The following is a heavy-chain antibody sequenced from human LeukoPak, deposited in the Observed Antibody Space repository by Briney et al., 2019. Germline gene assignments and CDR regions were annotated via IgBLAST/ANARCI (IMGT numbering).Heavy chain of an antibody. Sequence: PSETLSLTCTVSGDSISSYYWSWMRQPPGKELEWMGYIYYSGGTNYNPSLKSRVTISVDSSKNPFSLMLSSVTVADTAVYYCARASIPGYSSSWFDFWGQGTLVTVSS. CDR1: GDSISSYY. D-gene: IGHD6-13*01. J-gene: IGHJ4*02. V-gene: IGHV4-59*01. CDR2: IYYSGGT. CDR3: ARASIPGYSSSWFDF.